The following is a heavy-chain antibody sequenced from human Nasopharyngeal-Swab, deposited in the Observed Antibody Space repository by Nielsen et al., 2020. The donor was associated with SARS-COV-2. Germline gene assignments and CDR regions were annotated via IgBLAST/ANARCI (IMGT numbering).Heavy chain of an antibody. J-gene: IGHJ6*02. V-gene: IGHV3-72*01. CDR2: IRDKANSFTT. CDR1: GFIFSDHY. Sequence: GESLKISCAGSGFIFSDHYMDWVRQAPGEGLEWVARIRDKANSFTTEYAVSVKGRFTISRDDSRLYLHMNSLKTEDTALYYCARGAGQDCSSTRCPNYYFGLDVWGQGTTVTVSS. D-gene: IGHD2-2*01. CDR3: ARGAGQDCSSTRCPNYYFGLDV.